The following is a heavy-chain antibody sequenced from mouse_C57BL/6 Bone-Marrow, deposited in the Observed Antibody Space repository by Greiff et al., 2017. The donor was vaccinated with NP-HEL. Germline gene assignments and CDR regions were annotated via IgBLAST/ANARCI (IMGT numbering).Heavy chain of an antibody. V-gene: IGHV1-4*01. CDR3: ARFWRFDY. CDR1: GYTFTSYT. J-gene: IGHJ2*01. CDR2: INPSSGYP. Sequence: VQLQQSGAELARPGASVKMSCKASGYTFTSYTMHWVKQRPGQGLEWIGYINPSSGYPKYNQKFKDKATLTADKSSSTAYMQLSSLTSEDSAVYYCARFWRFDYWGQGTTLTVSS.